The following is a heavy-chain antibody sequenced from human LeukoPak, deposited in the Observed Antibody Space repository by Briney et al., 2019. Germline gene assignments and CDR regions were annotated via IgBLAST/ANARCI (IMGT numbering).Heavy chain of an antibody. CDR3: AIPPLSGTGSSRPLAEMDI. Sequence: GVLRLSCAASGFTFSSYSMNWVRQAPGKGLEWASSISSSSSYIYYADSVKGRFTISRDNARNSLHLQMNSLRAEDTAVYYCAIPPLSGTGSSRPLAEMDIWGQGTTVTVSS. D-gene: IGHD3-10*01. CDR2: ISSSSSYI. J-gene: IGHJ6*02. CDR1: GFTFSSYS. V-gene: IGHV3-21*01.